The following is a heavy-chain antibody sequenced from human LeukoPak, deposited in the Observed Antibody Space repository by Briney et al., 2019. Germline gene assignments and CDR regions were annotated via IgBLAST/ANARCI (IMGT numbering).Heavy chain of an antibody. V-gene: IGHV1-46*01. CDR2: INPSGGST. CDR1: GYIFTSYY. CDR3: AREGNWNDEYHAFDI. Sequence: GASVKVSCKASGYIFTSYYIHWVRQAPGQGLEWMGIINPSGGSTSYAQKFQGRVTMTRDMSTSTVYMELSSLRSEDTAVYYCAREGNWNDEYHAFDIWGQGTMVTVSS. D-gene: IGHD1-20*01. J-gene: IGHJ3*02.